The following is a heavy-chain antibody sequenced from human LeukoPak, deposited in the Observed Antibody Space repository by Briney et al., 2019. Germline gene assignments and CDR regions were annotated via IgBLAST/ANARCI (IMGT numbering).Heavy chain of an antibody. V-gene: IGHV4-59*08. Sequence: SETLSLTCAVSGGSISSYYWSWIRQPPGKGLEWIGYIYYSGSTNYNPSLKSRVTISVDTSKNQFSLKLSSVTAADTAVYYCARQSVVPAAPFDYWGQGTLVTVSS. CDR2: IYYSGST. D-gene: IGHD2-2*01. J-gene: IGHJ4*02. CDR1: GGSISSYY. CDR3: ARQSVVPAAPFDY.